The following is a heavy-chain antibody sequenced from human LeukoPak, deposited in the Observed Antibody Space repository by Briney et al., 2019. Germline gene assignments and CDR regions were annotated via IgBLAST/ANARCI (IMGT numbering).Heavy chain of an antibody. CDR2: FDPEGGEG. Sequence: GASVKVSCKVSGYSLTELSIHWVRQAPGKGLEWMGGFDPEGGEGIYAPKFQGRVTIIRDTSASTAYMELSSLRSEDTAVYYCARVGSSGPSDAFDIWGQGTMVTVSS. J-gene: IGHJ3*02. CDR1: GYSLTELS. V-gene: IGHV1-24*01. CDR3: ARVGSSGPSDAFDI. D-gene: IGHD3-22*01.